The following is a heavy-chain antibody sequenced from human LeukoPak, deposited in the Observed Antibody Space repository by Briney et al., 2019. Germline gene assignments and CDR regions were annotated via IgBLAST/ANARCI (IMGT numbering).Heavy chain of an antibody. CDR1: GYTLTELS. J-gene: IGHJ6*03. Sequence: ASVKVSCKVSGYTLTELSMHWVRQAPGKGLEWMGGFDPEDGETIYAQKFQGRVTMTEDTSTDTAYMELSSLRSEDTAVYYCARDPGDYVGYYYYYMDVWGKGTTVTVSS. CDR3: ARDPGDYVGYYYYYMDV. CDR2: FDPEDGET. V-gene: IGHV1-24*01. D-gene: IGHD4-17*01.